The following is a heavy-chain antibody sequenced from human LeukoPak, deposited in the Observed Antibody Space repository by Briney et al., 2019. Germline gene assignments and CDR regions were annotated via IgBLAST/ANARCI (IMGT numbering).Heavy chain of an antibody. J-gene: IGHJ4*02. CDR1: RFTFSDYW. CDR3: ARRYFDS. CDR2: IKQDGSAK. Sequence: GGSLRLSCAASRFTFSDYWMHWVRQAPGKGLEWVADIKQDGSAKYYVDSVKGRFTISRDNAKNSLYLQMNSLRAEDTAVYYCARRYFDSWGQGTLVTVSS. V-gene: IGHV3-7*03.